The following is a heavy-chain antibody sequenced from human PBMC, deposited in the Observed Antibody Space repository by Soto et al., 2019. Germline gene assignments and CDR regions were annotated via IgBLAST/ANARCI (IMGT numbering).Heavy chain of an antibody. J-gene: IGHJ4*02. CDR1: GFTFSTYE. CDR3: VRDTMRASAAASLDY. Sequence: EVQLVESGGGLVQPGGSLRLSCAASGFTFSTYEFNWVRQAPGRGLEWISYISVSGNIIRYADSVKGRFTISRDNAENSLHLHMSSLRVDDTDVYFCVRDTMRASAAASLDYWGQGTQVIVSS. D-gene: IGHD6-13*01. V-gene: IGHV3-48*03. CDR2: ISVSGNII.